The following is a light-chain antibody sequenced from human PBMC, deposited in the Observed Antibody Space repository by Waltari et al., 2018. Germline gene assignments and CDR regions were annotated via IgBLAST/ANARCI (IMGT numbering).Light chain of an antibody. J-gene: IGLJ2*01. CDR3: CSYAGSSPPVV. Sequence: QSALPQPASVSGAPGQSNTLSTTGPSSDVRGDNLVSWDHQHPGKAPNIMIYEGSKRPSGVSNRFSGSKSGNTASLTISGLQAEDEADYYCCSYAGSSPPVVFGGGTKLTVL. CDR2: EGS. CDR1: SSDVRGDNL. V-gene: IGLV2-23*01.